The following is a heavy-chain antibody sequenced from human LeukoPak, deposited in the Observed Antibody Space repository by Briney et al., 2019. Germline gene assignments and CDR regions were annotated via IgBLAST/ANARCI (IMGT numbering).Heavy chain of an antibody. CDR3: ARGPFYYYGSGSYYSWGYYFDY. J-gene: IGHJ4*02. Sequence: PSETLSLTCAVYGGSFSGYYWSWIRQPPGKGLEWIGEINHSGSTNYNPSLKSRVTISVDTSKNQFSLKLSSVTAADTAVCYCARGPFYYYGSGSYYSWGYYFDYWGQGTLVTVSS. V-gene: IGHV4-34*01. CDR1: GGSFSGYY. CDR2: INHSGST. D-gene: IGHD3-10*01.